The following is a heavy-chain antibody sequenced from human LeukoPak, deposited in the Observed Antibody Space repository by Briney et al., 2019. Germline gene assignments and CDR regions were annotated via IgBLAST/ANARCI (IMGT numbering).Heavy chain of an antibody. D-gene: IGHD6-19*01. J-gene: IGHJ4*02. CDR2: IRYDGSNK. V-gene: IGHV3-30*02. Sequence: PGGSLRLSCAASGFTFSSYDMYWVRQAPGKGLEWVAFIRYDGSNKYYADSVKGRFTISRDNSKNTLYLQMNSLRPEDTAVYYCAKEITVAGSYWGQGTLVTVSS. CDR1: GFTFSSYD. CDR3: AKEITVAGSY.